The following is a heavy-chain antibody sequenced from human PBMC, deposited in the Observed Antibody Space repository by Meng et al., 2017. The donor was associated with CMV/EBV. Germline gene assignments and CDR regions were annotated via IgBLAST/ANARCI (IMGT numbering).Heavy chain of an antibody. Sequence: ASVKVSCKASGYTFTSYGISWVRQAPGQGLEWMGWISAYNGNTNYAQKLQGRVTMTTDTSTSTAYMELRSLRSDDTVVYYCARWSSLTGTRGNWFDPWGQGTLVTVSS. D-gene: IGHD1-7*01. J-gene: IGHJ5*02. V-gene: IGHV1-18*01. CDR3: ARWSSLTGTRGNWFDP. CDR2: ISAYNGNT. CDR1: GYTFTSYG.